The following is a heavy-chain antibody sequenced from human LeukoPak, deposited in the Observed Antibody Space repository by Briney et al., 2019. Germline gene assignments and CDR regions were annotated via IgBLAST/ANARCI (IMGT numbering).Heavy chain of an antibody. Sequence: GASVKVSCKASGYTFSSYEINWVRQATGQGLEWMGWISAYNGNTNYAQKLQGRVTMTTDTSTSTAYMELRSLRSDDTAVYYCARDRPYYGSGNWFDPWGQGTLVTVSS. CDR2: ISAYNGNT. CDR1: GYTFSSYE. CDR3: ARDRPYYGSGNWFDP. J-gene: IGHJ5*02. D-gene: IGHD3-10*01. V-gene: IGHV1-18*01.